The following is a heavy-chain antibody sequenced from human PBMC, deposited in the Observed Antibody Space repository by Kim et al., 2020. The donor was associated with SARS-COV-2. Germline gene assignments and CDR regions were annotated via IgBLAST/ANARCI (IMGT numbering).Heavy chain of an antibody. J-gene: IGHJ3*02. V-gene: IGHV3-30*04. CDR1: GFTFSSYA. D-gene: IGHD6-13*01. Sequence: GGSLRLSCAASGFTFSSYAMHWVRQAPGKGLEWVAVISYDGSNKYYADSVKGRFTISRDNSKNTLYLQMNSLRAEDTAVYYCAREPPPPGLYSSSWYGAFDIWGQGTMVTVSS. CDR2: ISYDGSNK. CDR3: AREPPPPGLYSSSWYGAFDI.